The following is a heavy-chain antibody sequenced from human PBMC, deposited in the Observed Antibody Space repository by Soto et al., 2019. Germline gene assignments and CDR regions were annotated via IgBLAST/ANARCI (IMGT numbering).Heavy chain of an antibody. Sequence: PGGSLRLSCAASGFTFSSYAMSWVRKAPGKGLEWVSAISGSGGSTYYADSVKGQFTISRDNSKNTLYLQMNSLRAEDTAVYYCAKDSYAYSSGWFDYWGQGTLVTVSS. CDR3: AKDSYAYSSGWFDY. CDR2: ISGSGGST. J-gene: IGHJ4*02. D-gene: IGHD6-19*01. CDR1: GFTFSSYA. V-gene: IGHV3-23*01.